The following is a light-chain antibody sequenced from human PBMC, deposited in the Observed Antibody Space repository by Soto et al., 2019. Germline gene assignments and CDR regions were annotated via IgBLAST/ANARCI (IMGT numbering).Light chain of an antibody. Sequence: EIVMTQSPATLSLSPGERATLSCRASQTIDNTLAWYQRKPGQAPRLLIYDASTRATGVPARFSGSGSGTDFTLTISSLQSEDVAVYFCQEYDNWPPEGPFGQGTKVEI. J-gene: IGKJ1*01. CDR2: DAS. CDR3: QEYDNWPPEGP. V-gene: IGKV3-15*01. CDR1: QTIDNT.